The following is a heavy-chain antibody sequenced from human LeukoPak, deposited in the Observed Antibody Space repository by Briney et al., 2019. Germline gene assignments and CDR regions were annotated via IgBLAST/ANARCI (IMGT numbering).Heavy chain of an antibody. CDR1: GFTFSGSA. CDR2: IRSKANSYAT. Sequence: GGSLRLSCAASGFTFSGSAVHWVRQASGKGLEWVGRIRSKANSYATAYAASVKGRFTISRDDSKNTAYLQMNSLKTEDTAVYYCTRRIAVAGGIWWFDPWGQGTLVTVSS. CDR3: TRRIAVAGGIWWFDP. D-gene: IGHD6-19*01. J-gene: IGHJ5*02. V-gene: IGHV3-73*01.